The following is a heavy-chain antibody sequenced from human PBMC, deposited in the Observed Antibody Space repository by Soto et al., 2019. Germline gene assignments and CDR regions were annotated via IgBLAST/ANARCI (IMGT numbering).Heavy chain of an antibody. CDR3: ARDALSIAAAGRGWFDP. D-gene: IGHD6-13*01. J-gene: IGHJ5*02. V-gene: IGHV1-69*06. CDR2: IIPIFGTA. Sequence: QVQLVQSGAEVKKPGSSVKVSCKASGGTFSSYAISWVRQAPGQGLEWMGGIIPIFGTANYAQKFQGRVTITADKSTSTAYMELSSLRSEDTAVYYCARDALSIAAAGRGWFDPWGQGTLVTVSS. CDR1: GGTFSSYA.